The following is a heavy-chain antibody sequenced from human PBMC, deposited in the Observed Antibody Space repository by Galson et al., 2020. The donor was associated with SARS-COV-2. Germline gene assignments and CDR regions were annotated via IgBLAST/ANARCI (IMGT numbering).Heavy chain of an antibody. D-gene: IGHD6-13*01. Sequence: SGPTLVKPAQTLTQTSTFSGLSLNTSAMCGSWIRQPPGKDLEWHALTDWDDAKYYSPSLKTRLTISKDTSKNQVVLTMTNMDPVDTATYYCARIRIAAAGSPFDYWGQGTRVTVSS. CDR3: ARIRIAAAGSPFDY. CDR1: GLSLNTSAMC. J-gene: IGHJ4*02. CDR2: TDWDDAK. V-gene: IGHV2-70*01.